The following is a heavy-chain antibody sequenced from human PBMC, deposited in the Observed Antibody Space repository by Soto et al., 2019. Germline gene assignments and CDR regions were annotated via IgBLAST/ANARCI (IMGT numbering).Heavy chain of an antibody. CDR2: ISYDGSNK. CDR1: GFTFSSYA. V-gene: IGHV3-30-3*01. J-gene: IGHJ6*02. D-gene: IGHD6-6*01. CDR3: ARDPVDSSSLAYYYYYGMDV. Sequence: VQLLESGGGLVQPGGSLRLSCAASGFTFSSYAMHWVRQAPGKGLEWVAVISYDGSNKYYADSVKGRFTISRDNSKNTLYLQMNSLRAEDTAVYYCARDPVDSSSLAYYYYYGMDVWGQGTTVTVSS.